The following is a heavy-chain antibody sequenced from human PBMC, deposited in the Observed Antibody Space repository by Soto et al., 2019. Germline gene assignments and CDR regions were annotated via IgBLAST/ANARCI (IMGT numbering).Heavy chain of an antibody. CDR1: GFTFSSYS. CDR2: ISSSSSYI. Sequence: GVSLRLSCAASGFTFSSYSMNWVRQAPGKGPEWVSSISSSSSYIYYADSVKGRFTISRDNAKNSLYLQMNSLRAEDTAVYYCARDRRGDCSSNRCYMFGYYYGMDVWGQGNTVTVSS. J-gene: IGHJ6*02. D-gene: IGHD2-2*02. V-gene: IGHV3-21*01. CDR3: ARDRRGDCSSNRCYMFGYYYGMDV.